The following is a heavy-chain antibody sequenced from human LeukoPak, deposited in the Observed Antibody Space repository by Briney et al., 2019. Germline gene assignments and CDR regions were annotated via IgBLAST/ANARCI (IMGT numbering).Heavy chain of an antibody. CDR2: ISSSSSTI. J-gene: IGHJ6*02. V-gene: IGHV3-48*04. Sequence: GGSLRLSCAASGFTFSSYSMNWVRQAPGKGLEWVSYISSSSSTIYYADSVKGRFTISRDNAKSSLYLQMNSLRAEDTAVYYCARRRVTTGPYGMDVWGQGTTVTVSS. D-gene: IGHD4-17*01. CDR1: GFTFSSYS. CDR3: ARRRVTTGPYGMDV.